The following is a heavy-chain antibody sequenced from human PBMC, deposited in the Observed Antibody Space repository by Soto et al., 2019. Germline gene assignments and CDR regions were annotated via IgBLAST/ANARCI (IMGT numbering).Heavy chain of an antibody. CDR2: INAGNGNT. CDR1: GYTFTSYA. CDR3: ARFAYGSGSYYNQYYNMDV. D-gene: IGHD3-10*01. J-gene: IGHJ6*03. V-gene: IGHV1-3*01. Sequence: QVQLVQSGAEVKKPGASVKVSCKASGYTFTSYAMHWVRQAPGQRLEWMGWINAGNGNTKYSQKFQGRVTITRDTSASTAYMELSSLRSEDTAEYYCARFAYGSGSYYNQYYNMDVWGKGTTVTVSS.